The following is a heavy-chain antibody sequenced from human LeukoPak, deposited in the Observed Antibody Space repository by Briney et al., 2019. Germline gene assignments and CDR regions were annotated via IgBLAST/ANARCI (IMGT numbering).Heavy chain of an antibody. CDR2: MNPNSGDT. J-gene: IGHJ3*02. V-gene: IGHV1-8*03. CDR3: ARSDGYGLVGI. Sequence: ASLKVSCKASGYTFTNYDIHWVRQATGQGLEWMGWMNPNSGDTGYAQKFQGRVTITRNTSISTAYMELSSLRSEDTAVYYCARSDGYGLVGIWGQGTMVTVSS. CDR1: GYTFTNYD. D-gene: IGHD3-10*01.